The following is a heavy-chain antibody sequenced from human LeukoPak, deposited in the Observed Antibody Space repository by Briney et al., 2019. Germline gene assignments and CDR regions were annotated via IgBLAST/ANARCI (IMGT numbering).Heavy chain of an antibody. CDR2: IRSKAYGGTT. V-gene: IGHV3-49*03. Sequence: GSLRLSCTASGFTFGDYAMSWFRQAPGKGLEWVGFIRSKAYGGTTEYAASVKGRFTISRDDSKSIAYLQMNSLKTEDTAVYYCTRTSGSHTLPFDYWGQGTLVTVSS. D-gene: IGHD1-26*01. CDR1: GFTFGDYA. CDR3: TRTSGSHTLPFDY. J-gene: IGHJ4*02.